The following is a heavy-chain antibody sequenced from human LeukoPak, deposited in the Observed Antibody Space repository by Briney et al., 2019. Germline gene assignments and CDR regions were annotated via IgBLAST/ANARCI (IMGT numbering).Heavy chain of an antibody. CDR2: IYSGGGGST. V-gene: IGHV3-23*01. Sequence: GGSLRLSCAASGFTFSSSAMSWVRQAPGKGLEWVSVIYSGGGGSTYYTDSVKGRFIISRDNSKNTLYLQMNSLRAEDTAVYYCTKPLRGWVYFDCWGQGTLVTVSS. CDR1: GFTFSSSA. CDR3: TKPLRGWVYFDC. D-gene: IGHD3-10*01. J-gene: IGHJ4*02.